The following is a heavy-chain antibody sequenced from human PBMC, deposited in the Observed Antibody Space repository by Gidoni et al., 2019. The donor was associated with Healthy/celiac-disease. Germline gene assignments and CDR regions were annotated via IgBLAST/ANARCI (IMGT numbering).Heavy chain of an antibody. J-gene: IGHJ4*02. V-gene: IGHV3-33*01. CDR1: GFTFSSYG. D-gene: IGHD4-17*01. CDR2: IWYDGSNK. Sequence: QVQLVESGGGVVEPGRSLRLSCAASGFTFSSYGMHWVRQAPGKGLEWVAVIWYDGSNKYYADSVKGRFTISRDNSKNTLYLQRNSLRAEDTAVYYCARDKDYGDSTAHFDYWGQGTLVTVSS. CDR3: ARDKDYGDSTAHFDY.